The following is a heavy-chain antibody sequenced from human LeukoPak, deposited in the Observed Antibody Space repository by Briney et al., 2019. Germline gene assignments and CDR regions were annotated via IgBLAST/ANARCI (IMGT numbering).Heavy chain of an antibody. V-gene: IGHV3-7*01. J-gene: IGHJ6*02. CDR2: IKTDGSEK. CDR1: GFILSNYW. D-gene: IGHD5/OR15-5a*01. Sequence: GGSLRLSCAASGFILSNYWMSWVRQAPWKGLEWVANIKTDGSEKYYVDSVKGRFTISRDNPKNSLYLQMNSLRAEDTAIYYCARDVSVSGMDVWGQGTTITVSS. CDR3: ARDVSVSGMDV.